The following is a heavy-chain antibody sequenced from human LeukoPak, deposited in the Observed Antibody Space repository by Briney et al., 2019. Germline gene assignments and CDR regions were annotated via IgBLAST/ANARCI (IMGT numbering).Heavy chain of an antibody. Sequence: SETLSLTCAVYGGSFSGYYWSWIRQPPGKGLEWIGEINHSGSTNYNPSLKSRVTISVDTSKNQFSLKLSSVTAADTAVYYCARAGRLGYCSGGSCYPIRFDYWGQGTLVTVSS. CDR2: INHSGST. V-gene: IGHV4-34*01. D-gene: IGHD2-15*01. CDR3: ARAGRLGYCSGGSCYPIRFDY. CDR1: GGSFSGYY. J-gene: IGHJ4*02.